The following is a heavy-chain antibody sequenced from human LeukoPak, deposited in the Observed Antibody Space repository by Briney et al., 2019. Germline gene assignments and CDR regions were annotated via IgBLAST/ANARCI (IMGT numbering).Heavy chain of an antibody. D-gene: IGHD3-9*01. J-gene: IGHJ4*02. CDR3: ATSRSYYDILTGYSPRDYFDY. CDR1: GGSISNYY. CDR2: ISYTWTT. Sequence: SETLSLTCIVSGGSISNYYWSWIRHPPGQRLEWIGQISYTWTTTYNPSLKSRVTISADMSKNHISLKLTSVTAADTAVYYCATSRSYYDILTGYSPRDYFDYWGQGTLVTVSS. V-gene: IGHV4-59*01.